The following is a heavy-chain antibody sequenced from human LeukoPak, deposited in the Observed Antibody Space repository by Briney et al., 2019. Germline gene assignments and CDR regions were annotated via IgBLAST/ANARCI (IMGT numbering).Heavy chain of an antibody. CDR1: GGSISSYY. J-gene: IGHJ3*02. D-gene: IGHD3-22*01. CDR2: IYYSGST. V-gene: IGHV4-59*08. CDR3: ASRYYYDSSGTPYDAFDI. Sequence: SETLSLTCTVSGGSISSYYWSWLRQPPGKGLEWIGYIYYSGSTNYNPSLKSRVTMSVDTSKNQFSLKLGSVTAADTAVYYCASRYYYDSSGTPYDAFDIWGQGTMVTVSS.